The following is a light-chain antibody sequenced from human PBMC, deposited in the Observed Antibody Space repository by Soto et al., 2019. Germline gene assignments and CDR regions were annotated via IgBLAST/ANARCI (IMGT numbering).Light chain of an antibody. CDR1: QSVSSNY. V-gene: IGKV3-20*01. CDR2: DAS. J-gene: IGKJ1*01. Sequence: FSPGRRTSVSCRASQSVSSNYLAWYQQKLGQAPRLLIYDASRRATGIPDRFSGSGSGTDFILIISRLEPEDFVVYYGVPYCRSPSFAEGTKLDIK. CDR3: VPYCRSPS.